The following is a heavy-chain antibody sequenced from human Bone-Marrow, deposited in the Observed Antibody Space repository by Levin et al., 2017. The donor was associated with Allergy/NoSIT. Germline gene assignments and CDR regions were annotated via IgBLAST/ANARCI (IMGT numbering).Heavy chain of an antibody. CDR1: GGSISSSAYY. V-gene: IGHV4-39*07. D-gene: IGHD2-2*01. J-gene: IGHJ6*02. CDR2: IYYTGST. Sequence: SETLSLTCAVSGGSISSSAYYWGWIRQPPGKGLEWIGSIYYTGSTYYSPSLRSRVTISVDTSKNQFSLRLTSVTAADTAVFYCARGLEYLGLDVWAKGPRSPSP. CDR3: ARGLEYLGLDV.